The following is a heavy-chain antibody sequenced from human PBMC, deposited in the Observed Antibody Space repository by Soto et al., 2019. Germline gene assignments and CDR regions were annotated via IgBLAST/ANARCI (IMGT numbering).Heavy chain of an antibody. CDR2: IYPGDSDT. CDR3: ARLAGVQLWPPGWLDP. V-gene: IGHV5-51*01. D-gene: IGHD5-18*01. CDR1: GYSFTSYW. Sequence: GESLKISCKGSGYSFTSYWIGWVRQMPGKGLEWMGIIYPGDSDTRYSPSFQGQVTISADKSISTAYLQWSSLKASDTAMYYCARLAGVQLWPPGWLDPWGQGTMVTVSS. J-gene: IGHJ5*02.